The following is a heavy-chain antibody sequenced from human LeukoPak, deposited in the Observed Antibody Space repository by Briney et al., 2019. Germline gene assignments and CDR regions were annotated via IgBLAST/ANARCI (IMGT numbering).Heavy chain of an antibody. CDR3: ARVGLYSSSWYSV. D-gene: IGHD6-13*01. J-gene: IGHJ4*02. V-gene: IGHV3-48*03. CDR2: ISSGGITI. CDR1: GFTFSSYA. Sequence: GGSLRLSCAASGFTFSSYAMNWVRQAPGKGLEWVSNISSGGITIYYADSVKGRFTISRDNAKNSLYLQMNSLRAEDTAVYYCARVGLYSSSWYSVWGQGTLVTVSS.